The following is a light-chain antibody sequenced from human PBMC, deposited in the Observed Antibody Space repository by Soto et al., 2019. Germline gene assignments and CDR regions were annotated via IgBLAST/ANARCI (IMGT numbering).Light chain of an antibody. CDR3: SSYAGYNNFVV. CDR2: EAN. V-gene: IGLV2-8*01. J-gene: IGLJ2*01. CDR1: SSDVGSYNL. Sequence: SALTQPASVSGSPGQSITISCTGTSSDVGSYNLVSWYQQHPGKAPKLMIYEANKRPSGVPDRFSGSKSGSTASLAASGLQADDEADFYCSSYAGYNNFVVFGGGTQLTVL.